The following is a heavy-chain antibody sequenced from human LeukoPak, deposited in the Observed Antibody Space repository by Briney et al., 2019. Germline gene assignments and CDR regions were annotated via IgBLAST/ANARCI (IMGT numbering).Heavy chain of an antibody. Sequence: GGSLRLSCAASGFTFSSCSMNWVRQAPGKGLEWVSSISSSSSYIYYADSVKGRFTISRDNAKNSLYLQMNSLRAEDTAVYYCAGLLGSWYSTFDAFDIWGQGTMVTVSS. D-gene: IGHD6-13*01. J-gene: IGHJ3*02. CDR3: AGLLGSWYSTFDAFDI. V-gene: IGHV3-21*01. CDR2: ISSSSSYI. CDR1: GFTFSSCS.